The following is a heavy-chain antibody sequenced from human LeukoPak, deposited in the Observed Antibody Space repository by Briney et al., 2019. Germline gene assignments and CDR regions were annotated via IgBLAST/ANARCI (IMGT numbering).Heavy chain of an antibody. J-gene: IGHJ5*02. CDR3: ARDRLAGNNWFDP. D-gene: IGHD6-19*01. CDR1: GYTFTGYY. Sequence: ASVKVSCKASGYTFTGYYMHWVRQAPGQGLEWMGRINPNSGGTNYAQKFQGRVTMTRDTSISTAYMELSRLRSDDTAVYYCARDRLAGNNWFDPWGQGTLVTVSP. V-gene: IGHV1-2*06. CDR2: INPNSGGT.